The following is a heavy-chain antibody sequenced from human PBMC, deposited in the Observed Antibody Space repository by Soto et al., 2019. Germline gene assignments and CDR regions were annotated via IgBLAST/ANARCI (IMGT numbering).Heavy chain of an antibody. J-gene: IGHJ6*02. Sequence: QITLKESGPTLVKPTQTLTLTCTFSGFSLSTSGVGVARIRQPPGKALEWLALIYWDDDKRYRPSLETRLTITKDTSKNQVVLTMPNMDSVDTATYYCAYLPCSGGSCYWFSYSGMDVWGQGTTVTVSS. CDR1: GFSLSTSGVG. CDR2: IYWDDDK. V-gene: IGHV2-5*02. D-gene: IGHD2-15*01. CDR3: AYLPCSGGSCYWFSYSGMDV.